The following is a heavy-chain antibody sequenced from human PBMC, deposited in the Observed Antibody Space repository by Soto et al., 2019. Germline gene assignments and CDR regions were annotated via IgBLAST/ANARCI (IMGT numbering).Heavy chain of an antibody. D-gene: IGHD2-8*02. CDR1: GYSFTSYW. J-gene: IGHJ6*03. CDR3: ARTGRSNYYYYYYMDV. Sequence: GESLKISCKGSGYSFTSYWIGWVRQMPGKGLEWMGIIYPGDSDTRYSPSFQGQVTISADKSISTAYLQWSSLKASDTAMYYCARTGRSNYYYYYYMDVWGKGTTVTVSS. CDR2: IYPGDSDT. V-gene: IGHV5-51*01.